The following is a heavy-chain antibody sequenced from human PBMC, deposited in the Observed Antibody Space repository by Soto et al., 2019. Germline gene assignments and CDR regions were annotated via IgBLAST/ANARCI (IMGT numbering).Heavy chain of an antibody. J-gene: IGHJ5*02. CDR1: GDSVSSNSAA. D-gene: IGHD2-2*01. Sequence: SQTLSLTCAISGDSVSSNSAAWNWIRQSPSRGLKWLGRTYYRSKWYNYYAVSVKSRITINPDTSKNQFSLQLNSVTPEDTAVYYCARDKDCSSTSCFNWFDPWGQGTLVTVSS. CDR3: ARDKDCSSTSCFNWFDP. V-gene: IGHV6-1*01. CDR2: TYYRSKWYN.